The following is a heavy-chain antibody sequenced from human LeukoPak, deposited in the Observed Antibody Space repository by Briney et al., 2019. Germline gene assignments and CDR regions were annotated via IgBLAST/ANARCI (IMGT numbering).Heavy chain of an antibody. Sequence: GGSLRLSCVTSGFNFSDSRMAWVRQAPGKGLQWVANVNRDGTEKHFLDSVEGRFTISRDNAKKSLYLQMSSLRPQDTAVYFCVRGDWYFESWGQGTLVTVSS. CDR3: VRGDWYFES. V-gene: IGHV3-7*04. D-gene: IGHD2-21*01. J-gene: IGHJ4*02. CDR2: VNRDGTEK. CDR1: GFNFSDSR.